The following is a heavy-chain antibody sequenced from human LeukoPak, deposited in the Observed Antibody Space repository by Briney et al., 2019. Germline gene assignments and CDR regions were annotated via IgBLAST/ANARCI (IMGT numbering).Heavy chain of an antibody. V-gene: IGHV4-59*08. CDR2: IYYIGNT. CDR3: ASHYSGYGNFDS. Sequence: SETLSLTCTVSGGSIRSYYWSWIRQPPGKGLEWIGYIYYIGNTDYNPSLKSRVTMSVDTSKNQFSLKLSSVTAADTAVYYCASHYSGYGNFDSWGQGTLVTVSS. CDR1: GGSIRSYY. D-gene: IGHD5-12*01. J-gene: IGHJ4*02.